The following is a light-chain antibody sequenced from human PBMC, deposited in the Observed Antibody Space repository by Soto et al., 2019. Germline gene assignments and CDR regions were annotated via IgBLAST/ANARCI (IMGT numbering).Light chain of an antibody. J-gene: IGKJ2*01. Sequence: EVVMTQSPATLSASPGERATLSCWASETVATNLAWYQQKPGQAPRLLISGASTRAAGISDRFRGSGSGTEFTLTISSLRSEDLGVYYCQQYNAWPPGAYTFGQGTKLEIK. V-gene: IGKV3-15*01. CDR3: QQYNAWPPGAYT. CDR1: ETVATN. CDR2: GAS.